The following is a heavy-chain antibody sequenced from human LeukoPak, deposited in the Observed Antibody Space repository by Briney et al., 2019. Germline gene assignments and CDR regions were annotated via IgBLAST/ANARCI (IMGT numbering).Heavy chain of an antibody. CDR3: ARGYSSSSFYFDY. Sequence: GSSVKVSCKASGGTFSSYAISWVRQAPGQGLEWMGGIIPIFGTANYAQKLQGRVTMTTDTSTSTAYMELRSLRSDDTAVYYCARGYSSSSFYFDYWGQGTLVTVSS. CDR1: GGTFSSYA. V-gene: IGHV1-69*05. D-gene: IGHD6-6*01. J-gene: IGHJ4*02. CDR2: IIPIFGTA.